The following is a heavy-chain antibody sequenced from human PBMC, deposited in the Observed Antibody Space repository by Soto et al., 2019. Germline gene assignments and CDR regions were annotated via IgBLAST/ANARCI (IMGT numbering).Heavy chain of an antibody. CDR1: GYTFTNYG. J-gene: IGHJ2*01. D-gene: IGHD4-17*01. Sequence: ASVKVSCKASGYTFTNYGISWVRLAPGQGLEWLGWISGYNDNTNYAQKFQGRVTMTTDTSTSTAYMELRSLRSDDTAVYYCARDGVTTDLWYFDLWGRGTLVTVSS. V-gene: IGHV1-18*01. CDR3: ARDGVTTDLWYFDL. CDR2: ISGYNDNT.